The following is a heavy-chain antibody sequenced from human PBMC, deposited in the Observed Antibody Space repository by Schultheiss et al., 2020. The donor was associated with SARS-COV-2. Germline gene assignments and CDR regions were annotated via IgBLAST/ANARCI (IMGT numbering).Heavy chain of an antibody. CDR3: ARARAEQHLPFSWGPIPHPTTWFDP. V-gene: IGHV3-74*01. CDR1: GFTFSSYW. D-gene: IGHD6-13*01. Sequence: GGSLRLSCAASGFTFSSYWMHWVRQAPGKGLVLVSRINSDGSASSYADSVKGRFTVSRDNAGNTLYLQMNNLRVEDTAIYYCARARAEQHLPFSWGPIPHPTTWFDPWGQGTLVTVSS. CDR2: INSDGSAS. J-gene: IGHJ5*02.